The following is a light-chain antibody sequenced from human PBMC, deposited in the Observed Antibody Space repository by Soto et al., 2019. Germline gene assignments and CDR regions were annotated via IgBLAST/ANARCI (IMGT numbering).Light chain of an antibody. V-gene: IGLV1-44*01. CDR2: DSN. Sequence: QSVLTQPPSASGTPGQRVTISCSGSSSNIGSNNVNWYQQLPGTAPKLLIYDSNQRPSGVPDRFSGSKSGTSASLAISGLQSEDEADYYCSSYRRSSTPSYVFGSGTKVTVL. CDR1: SSNIGSNN. J-gene: IGLJ1*01. CDR3: SSYRRSSTPSYV.